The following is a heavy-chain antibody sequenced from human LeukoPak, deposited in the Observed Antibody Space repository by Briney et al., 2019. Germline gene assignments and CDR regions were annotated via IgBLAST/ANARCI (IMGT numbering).Heavy chain of an antibody. D-gene: IGHD2-15*01. CDR1: GFTFGDYA. V-gene: IGHV4-59*01. Sequence: GSLRLSCASSGFTFGDYAMSWVRQAPGKGLEWIGYIYYSGSTNYNPSLKSRVTISVDTSKNQFSLKLSSVTAADTAVYYCARLSLDIVVVVAADYYYYYMDAWGKGTTVTISS. J-gene: IGHJ6*03. CDR2: IYYSGST. CDR3: ARLSLDIVVVVAADYYYYYMDA.